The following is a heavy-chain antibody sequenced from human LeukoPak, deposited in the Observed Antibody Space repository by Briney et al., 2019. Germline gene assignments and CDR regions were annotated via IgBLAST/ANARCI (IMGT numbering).Heavy chain of an antibody. J-gene: IGHJ4*02. CDR2: INHSGST. CDR3: AKAATKMIFVVVPAAMDY. CDR1: GGSFSGYY. D-gene: IGHD2-2*01. V-gene: IGHV4-34*01. Sequence: SETLSLTCAVYGGSFSGYYWSWIRQPPGKGLEWIGEINHSGSTNYNPSLKSRVTISVDTSKNQFSLKLSSVTAADTAVYYCAKAATKMIFVVVPAAMDYWGQGTLVTVSS.